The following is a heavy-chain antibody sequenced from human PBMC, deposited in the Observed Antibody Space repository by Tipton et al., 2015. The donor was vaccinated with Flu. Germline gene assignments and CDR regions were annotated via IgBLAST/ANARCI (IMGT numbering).Heavy chain of an antibody. V-gene: IGHV3-11*04. CDR1: GFTFSDYY. D-gene: IGHD2-2*01. J-gene: IGHJ4*02. CDR3: ARTRGGYCSSTRCFADYFDF. CDR2: ISSSGSSI. Sequence: SLRLSCAASGFTFSDYYMSWIRLAPGKGLEWVSHISSSGSSINYADSVKGRFTISRDNAKNSLYLQMNSLRAEDTAVYYCARTRGGYCSSTRCFADYFDFWGQGTLVTVSS.